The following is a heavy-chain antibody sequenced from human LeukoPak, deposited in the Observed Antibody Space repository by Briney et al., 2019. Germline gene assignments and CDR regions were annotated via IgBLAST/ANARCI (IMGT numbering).Heavy chain of an antibody. CDR1: GFTSSHDW. CDR3: ASERPSSSWYDY. D-gene: IGHD6-13*01. Sequence: PRRSPRPSRARSGFTSSHDWMTSGRHTPGRRLGRVANIKPDGTETYYADSVKGRFTISRDNASAESSLFLQLNSLRAEDTAVYYCASERPSSSWYDYWGQGTLVTVSS. V-gene: IGHV3-7*01. CDR2: IKPDGTET. J-gene: IGHJ4*02.